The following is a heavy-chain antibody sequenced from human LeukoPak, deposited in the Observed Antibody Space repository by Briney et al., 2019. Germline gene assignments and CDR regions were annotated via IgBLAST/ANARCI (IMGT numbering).Heavy chain of an antibody. V-gene: IGHV3-33*08. J-gene: IGHJ6*02. CDR3: ARDQAEHSSWLLAYGMDV. D-gene: IGHD6-13*01. CDR1: EFTFSNYA. CDR2: IWYDGSNK. Sequence: PGGSLRLSCAASEFTFSNYAVHWVRQAPGKGLQWVAVIWYDGSNKYYADSVKGRFTISRDNSKNTLYLQMNSLRAEDTAVHYCARDQAEHSSWLLAYGMDVWGQGTTVTVSS.